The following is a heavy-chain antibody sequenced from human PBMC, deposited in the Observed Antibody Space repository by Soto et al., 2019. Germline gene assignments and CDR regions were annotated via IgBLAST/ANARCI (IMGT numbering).Heavy chain of an antibody. J-gene: IGHJ4*02. V-gene: IGHV3-13*01. CDR2: IGTAGDT. D-gene: IGHD6-13*01. Sequence: PGGSLRLSCAASGFTFSSYDMHWVRQATGKGLEWVSAIGTAGDTYYPGSVKGRFTISRENSKNSLYLQMNSLRAGDTAVYYCSRDPSNIAAAGQYFDYWGQGTLVTVSS. CDR1: GFTFSSYD. CDR3: SRDPSNIAAAGQYFDY.